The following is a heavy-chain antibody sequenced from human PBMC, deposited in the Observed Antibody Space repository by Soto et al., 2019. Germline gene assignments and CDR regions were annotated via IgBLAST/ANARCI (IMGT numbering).Heavy chain of an antibody. CDR1: GFTFSSYS. D-gene: IGHD6-13*01. J-gene: IGHJ6*02. V-gene: IGHV3-21*01. CDR3: ARDLAAAGINALYYYYYYGMDV. CDR2: ISSSSSYI. Sequence: GSLRLSCAASGFTFSSYSMNWVRQAPGKGLEWVSSISSSSSYIYYADSVKGRFTISRDNAKNSLYLQMNSLRAEDTAVYYCARDLAAAGINALYYYYYYGMDVWGQGTTVTVSS.